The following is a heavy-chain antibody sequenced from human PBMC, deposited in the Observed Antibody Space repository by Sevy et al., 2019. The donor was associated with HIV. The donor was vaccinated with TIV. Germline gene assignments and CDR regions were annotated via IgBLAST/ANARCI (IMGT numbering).Heavy chain of an antibody. CDR3: ARAFCSGGRCYSLPY. CDR2: ISPHNGDT. J-gene: IGHJ4*02. D-gene: IGHD2-15*01. Sequence: ASVKVSCKVSGYTFSTYRITWVRQAPGQGLEWMGWISPHNGDTNYARKLQGKVSMTTDTSTTTAYMELRGLTSDDTALYYCARAFCSGGRCYSLPYWGQGTLVTVSS. CDR1: GYTFSTYR. V-gene: IGHV1-18*01.